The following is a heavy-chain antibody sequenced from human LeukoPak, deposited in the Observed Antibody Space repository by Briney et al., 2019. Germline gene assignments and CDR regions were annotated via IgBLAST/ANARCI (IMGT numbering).Heavy chain of an antibody. J-gene: IGHJ4*02. CDR1: GGSISSYY. CDR3: ARSSGSYPNYFDY. V-gene: IGHV4-59*08. D-gene: IGHD1-26*01. CDR2: IYYSGST. Sequence: PSETLSLTCTVSGGSISSYYWNWIRQPPGKGLEWIGYIYYSGSTNYNPSLKSRVTISVDTSKNQFSLKLSSVTAADTAVYYCARSSGSYPNYFDYWGQGTLVTVSS.